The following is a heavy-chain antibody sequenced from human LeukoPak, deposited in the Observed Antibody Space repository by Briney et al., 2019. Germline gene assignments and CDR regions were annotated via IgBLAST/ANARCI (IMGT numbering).Heavy chain of an antibody. V-gene: IGHV3-48*03. CDR2: ISSSGSTI. CDR1: GFTFSSYE. D-gene: IGHD1-1*01. CDR3: ATLVNYWSFAY. J-gene: IGHJ4*02. Sequence: PGGSLRLSCAASGFTFSSYEMNWVRQAPGKGLEWVSYISSSGSTIYYADSVKGRFTISRDNAKNSLYLEMNSLRAEDTAVYYCATLVNYWSFAYWGQGTLVTASS.